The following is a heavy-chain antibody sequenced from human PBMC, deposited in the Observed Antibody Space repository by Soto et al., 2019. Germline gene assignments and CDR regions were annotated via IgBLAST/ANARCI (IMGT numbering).Heavy chain of an antibody. CDR2: VLPFLDIT. J-gene: IGHJ4*02. D-gene: IGHD6-13*01. CDR3: ARDRDNSNWPNFDS. V-gene: IGHV1-69*02. CDR1: GGTFSIYT. Sequence: ASVKVSCKTSGGTFSIYTISWVRQAPGQGLEWMGRVLPFLDITSYSQRFQGRVTITADRSTTTAYMELSSLRSEDTAVYYCARDRDNSNWPNFDSWGQGTVVTVSS.